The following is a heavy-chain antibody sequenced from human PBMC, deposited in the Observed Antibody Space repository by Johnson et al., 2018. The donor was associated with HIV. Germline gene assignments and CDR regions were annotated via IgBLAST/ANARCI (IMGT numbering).Heavy chain of an antibody. Sequence: VQLAESGGGLVKPGESLRLSCAASGFSFSNAWMNWVRQAPGKGLEWVGRIKSKTDGGTTDYAAPVKGRFTLSRDDSKNTLFLQMNSLKTEDTALYYCTTHYRNAFDIWGQGTMVTVSS. CDR3: TTHYRNAFDI. CDR1: GFSFSNAW. CDR2: IKSKTDGGTT. V-gene: IGHV3-15*01. J-gene: IGHJ3*02. D-gene: IGHD1-26*01.